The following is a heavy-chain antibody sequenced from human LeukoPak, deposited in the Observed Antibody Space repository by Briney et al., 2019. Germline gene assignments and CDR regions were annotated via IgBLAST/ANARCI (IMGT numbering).Heavy chain of an antibody. V-gene: IGHV4-61*02. CDR1: GGSISSGSYY. CDR2: IYTSGST. CDR3: ASHRGGFWFDP. D-gene: IGHD3-10*01. Sequence: PSETLSLTXTVSGGSISSGSYYWSCIRQPAGKGLEWIGRIYTSGSTNYNPSLKSRVTISVDTSKNQFSLKLSSVTAADTAVYYCASHRGGFWFDPWGQGTLVTVSS. J-gene: IGHJ5*02.